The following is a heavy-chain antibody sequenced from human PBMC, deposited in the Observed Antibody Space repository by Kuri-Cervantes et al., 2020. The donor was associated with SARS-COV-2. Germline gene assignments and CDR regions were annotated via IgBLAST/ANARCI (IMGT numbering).Heavy chain of an antibody. D-gene: IGHD3-3*01. V-gene: IGHV1-18*01. J-gene: IGHJ4*02. CDR3: ASLHPWYDFWSGSYYFDY. CDR1: GYTFTSYG. Sequence: ASVKVSCKASGYTFTSYGISWVRQAPGQGLEWMGWISAYNGNTNYAQKLQGRVTMTRDTSISTAYMELSRLRSDDTAVYYCASLHPWYDFWSGSYYFDYWGQGTLVTVSS. CDR2: ISAYNGNT.